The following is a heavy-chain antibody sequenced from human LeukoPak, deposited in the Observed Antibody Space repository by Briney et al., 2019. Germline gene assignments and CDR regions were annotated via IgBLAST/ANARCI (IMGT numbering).Heavy chain of an antibody. V-gene: IGHV1-8*01. D-gene: IGHD3-10*01. J-gene: IGHJ5*02. CDR1: GFTFTSYD. CDR2: MNPNNGNT. CDR3: VRDGEGVAISVNYWFDP. Sequence: ASVKVSCKASGFTFTSYDIDWVRQASGQGLEWMGWMNPNNGNTGYAHKFQGRVTMTRDTSISTAYMELRGLRSEDTAVYYCVRDGEGVAISVNYWFDPWGQGTLVTVSS.